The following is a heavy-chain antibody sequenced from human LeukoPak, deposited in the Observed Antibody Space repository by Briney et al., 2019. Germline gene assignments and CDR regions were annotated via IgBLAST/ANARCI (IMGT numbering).Heavy chain of an antibody. V-gene: IGHV4-61*02. CDR2: IYTSGST. D-gene: IGHD3-3*01. CDR3: ARGFTTQDHYYYGMDV. CDR1: GGSISSGSYY. J-gene: IGHJ6*02. Sequence: PSQTLSLTCTVSGGSISSGSYYWSWIRHPAGKGLEWIGRIYTSGSTNYNPSLKSRVSISVDTSKNQSSLKLSSVTAADTDVYYCARGFTTQDHYYYGMDVWGQGTTVTVSS.